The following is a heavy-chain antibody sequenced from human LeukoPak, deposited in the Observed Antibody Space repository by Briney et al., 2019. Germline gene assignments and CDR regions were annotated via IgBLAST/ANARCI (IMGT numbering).Heavy chain of an antibody. Sequence: PGGSLRLSCAASGFSFSSDWMHWVCQVPGEGLVWVSRINSDGSSTAYADSVKGRFTISRDNAKNTLYLQMNSLRVEDTAVYYCGRALGSPLDYWGQGTLVTVSS. CDR1: GFSFSSDW. V-gene: IGHV3-74*01. J-gene: IGHJ4*02. CDR3: GRALGSPLDY. CDR2: INSDGSST. D-gene: IGHD1-26*01.